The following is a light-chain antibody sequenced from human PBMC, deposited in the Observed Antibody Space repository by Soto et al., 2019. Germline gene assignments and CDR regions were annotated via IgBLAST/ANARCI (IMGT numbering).Light chain of an antibody. CDR2: YAS. Sequence: VVMTQFPATLSVSPGERATLSCSATQSVTTNFAWYQQKPGQAPSLLIYYASTRATGIPDRFSGSGSGTEFTLTFSSLQSEDFAVYYCQQYIRWPLTFGGGTKVDNK. V-gene: IGKV3D-15*01. J-gene: IGKJ4*01. CDR1: QSVTTN. CDR3: QQYIRWPLT.